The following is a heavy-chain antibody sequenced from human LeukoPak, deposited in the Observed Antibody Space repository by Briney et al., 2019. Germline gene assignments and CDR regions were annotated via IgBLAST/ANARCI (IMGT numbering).Heavy chain of an antibody. D-gene: IGHD3-10*01. J-gene: IGHJ4*02. V-gene: IGHV4-4*07. CDR3: ARASYASGTYSLDD. CDR2: IYTSWTT. Sequence: PSETLSLTCTVSGGPISSYYWSWIRQPAGKGLEWIGRIYTSWTTNYNPSLKSRVTMSVDTSKNQFCLKLNSVTAADTAVYYCARASYASGTYSLDDWGQGTLVTVSS. CDR1: GGPISSYY.